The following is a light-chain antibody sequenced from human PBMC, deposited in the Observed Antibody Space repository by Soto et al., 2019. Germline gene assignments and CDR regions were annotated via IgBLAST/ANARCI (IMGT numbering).Light chain of an antibody. V-gene: IGLV1-40*01. CDR1: SANIGAGYD. CDR2: GNI. J-gene: IGLJ2*01. Sequence: QSLLTQPPSVSGAPGQRVTISCTGSSANIGAGYDVHWYRQLPGTAPTVLIYGNINRPSGVPDRFSASKSGTSASLAITGLQAEDEADYYCQSYDNSPVVFGGGTKVTVL. CDR3: QSYDNSPVV.